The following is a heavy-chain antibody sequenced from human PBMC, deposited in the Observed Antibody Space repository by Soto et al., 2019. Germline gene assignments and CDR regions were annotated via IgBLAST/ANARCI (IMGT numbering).Heavy chain of an antibody. Sequence: EVQLVESGGVVVQPGGSLRLSCAASGFTFDDYTMHWVRQAPGKGLEWVSLISWDGGSTYYADSVKGRFTISRDNSKNSLYLQMNSLRTEDTAFYYCAATVVTRDYFDYWGHAPLVTVSS. CDR2: ISWDGGST. CDR3: AATVVTRDYFDY. V-gene: IGHV3-43*01. D-gene: IGHD4-17*01. CDR1: GFTFDDYT. J-gene: IGHJ4*01.